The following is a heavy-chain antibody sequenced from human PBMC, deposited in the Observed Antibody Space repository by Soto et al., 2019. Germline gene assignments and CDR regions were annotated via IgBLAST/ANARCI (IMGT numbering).Heavy chain of an antibody. D-gene: IGHD2-15*01. Sequence: EVQLLESGGDLVQPGGSLRLSCAASGFTFSSYAMSWVRQAPGKGLEWVSAISGSGGSTYYADSVKGRFTISRDNSKNTLYLQMNSLRAEDTAVYYCAKIGVVVAAPSDYYYGMDVWGQGTTVTVSS. CDR1: GFTFSSYA. CDR2: ISGSGGST. V-gene: IGHV3-23*01. CDR3: AKIGVVVAAPSDYYYGMDV. J-gene: IGHJ6*02.